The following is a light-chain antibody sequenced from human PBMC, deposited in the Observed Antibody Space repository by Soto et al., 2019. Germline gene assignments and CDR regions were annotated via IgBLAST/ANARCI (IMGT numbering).Light chain of an antibody. J-gene: IGLJ2*01. V-gene: IGLV2-14*01. Sequence: QSALTQPASVSGSPGQSITISCTGTSSDVGGYNHVSWYQHSPGKAPKLILFAVSDRPSGVSHRFSGSKSGNAASLTISGLQADDEADYYCCSYTSLSTVVFGGGTKLTVL. CDR1: SSDVGGYNH. CDR2: AVS. CDR3: CSYTSLSTVV.